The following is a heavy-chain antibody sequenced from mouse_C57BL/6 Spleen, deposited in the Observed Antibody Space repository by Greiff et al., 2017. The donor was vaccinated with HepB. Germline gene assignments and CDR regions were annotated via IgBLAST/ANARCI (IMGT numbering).Heavy chain of an antibody. J-gene: IGHJ1*03. V-gene: IGHV1-26*01. CDR2: INPNNGGT. D-gene: IGHD1-1*01. CDR3: ARGAYGSLWYFDV. Sequence: EVKLVESGPELVKPGASVKISCKASGYTFTDYYMNWVKQSHGKSLEWIGDINPNNGGTSYNQKFKGKATLTVDKSSSTAYMELRSLTSEDSAVYYCARGAYGSLWYFDVWGTGTTVTVSS. CDR1: GYTFTDYY.